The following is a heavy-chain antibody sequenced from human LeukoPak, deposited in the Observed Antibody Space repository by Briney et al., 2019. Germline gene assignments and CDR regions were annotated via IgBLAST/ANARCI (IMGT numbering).Heavy chain of an antibody. D-gene: IGHD6-19*01. J-gene: IGHJ4*02. CDR3: ARSYSSGWYGADY. V-gene: IGHV4-59*01. Sequence: PSETLSLTCTVSGGSISSYYWSWIRQPPGKGLEWIGYIYYSGSTNYNPSLKSRVTISVDTSKNQFSLKLSSVTAADTAVYYCARSYSSGWYGADYWGQGTLVTVSS. CDR1: GGSISSYY. CDR2: IYYSGST.